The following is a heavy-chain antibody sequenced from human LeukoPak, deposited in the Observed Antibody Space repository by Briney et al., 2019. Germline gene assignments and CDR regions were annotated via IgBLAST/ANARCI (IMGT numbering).Heavy chain of an antibody. CDR1: GGSISSYY. CDR3: ARRAGTYCSGGSCYYYYMDV. Sequence: PSATLSLTCTVSGGSISSYYWSWIRQPPGKGLEWIGYIYTSGSTNYNPSPKSRVTISVDTSKNQFSLKLSSVTAADTAVYYCARRAGTYCSGGSCYYYYMDVWGKGTTVTVSS. CDR2: IYTSGST. J-gene: IGHJ6*03. V-gene: IGHV4-4*09. D-gene: IGHD2-15*01.